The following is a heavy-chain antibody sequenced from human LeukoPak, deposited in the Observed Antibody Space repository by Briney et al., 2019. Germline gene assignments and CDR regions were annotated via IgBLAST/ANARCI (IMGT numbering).Heavy chain of an antibody. CDR1: GFTFSSYA. CDR2: ISHDGSSQ. Sequence: GGSLRLSCVASGFTFSSYAMNWVRQAPGRGLEWAALISHDGSSQYYTDSVKGRFTISRVNSKNTLYLQMSSLRADDTATYFCARAHTFYGTGDYFDYWGQGTLVSVSS. V-gene: IGHV3-30-3*01. J-gene: IGHJ4*02. CDR3: ARAHTFYGTGDYFDY. D-gene: IGHD3-10*01.